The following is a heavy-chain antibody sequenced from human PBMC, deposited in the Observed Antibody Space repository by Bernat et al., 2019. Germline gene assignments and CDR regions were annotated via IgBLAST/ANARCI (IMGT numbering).Heavy chain of an antibody. CDR1: GFTFSSYA. Sequence: EVQLVESGGGLVQPGGSLRLSCAASGFTFSSYAMSWVRQAPGKGLEWVSAISGSGGSTYYADSVKGRFAISRDNSKNTVYLQMNSLRAEDTAVYYCAKGGANWGILDYWGQGTLVTVSS. V-gene: IGHV3-23*04. CDR3: AKGGANWGILDY. D-gene: IGHD7-27*01. CDR2: ISGSGGST. J-gene: IGHJ4*02.